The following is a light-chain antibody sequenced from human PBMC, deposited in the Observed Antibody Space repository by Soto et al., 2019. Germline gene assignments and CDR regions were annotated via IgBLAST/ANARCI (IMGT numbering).Light chain of an antibody. CDR2: DFT. V-gene: IGLV2-14*03. CDR1: TGDFNDFDS. J-gene: IGLJ1*01. Sequence: QSALAQPASLSVSPGQSISISCTGPTGDFNDFDSVSWYQHRPGEAPELKILDFTYRPSGVSERFSGSRSGSAASLTISGLQAEDEAEYYCVAYRDPGTYVFGPGTKVTVL. CDR3: VAYRDPGTYV.